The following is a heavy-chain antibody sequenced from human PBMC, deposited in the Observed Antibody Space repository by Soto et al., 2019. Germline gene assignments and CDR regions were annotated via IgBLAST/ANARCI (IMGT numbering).Heavy chain of an antibody. V-gene: IGHV3-33*01. CDR2: IWYDGSNK. D-gene: IGHD3-10*01. CDR3: ARDRGVIGEAIRVYYGMDV. J-gene: IGHJ6*02. Sequence: QVQLVESGGGVVQPGRSLRLSCAASGFTFSSYGMHWVRQAPGKGLEWVAGIWYDGSNKYYVDSVKGRFTISRDNSKNTMYMQMNSMRAEDTAVYICARDRGVIGEAIRVYYGMDVWGQGTTVTVSS. CDR1: GFTFSSYG.